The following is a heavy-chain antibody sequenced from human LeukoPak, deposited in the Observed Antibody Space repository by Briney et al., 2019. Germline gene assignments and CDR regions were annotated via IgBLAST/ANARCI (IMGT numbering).Heavy chain of an antibody. CDR3: ARGDSSGCDY. J-gene: IGHJ4*02. D-gene: IGHD3-22*01. V-gene: IGHV4-31*03. CDR1: GGSISSGGYY. CDR2: IYYSGST. Sequence: KPSQTLSLTCTVSGGSISSGGYYWSWIRQHPGKGLEWIGYIYYSGSTYYNPSLKSRVTISVYTSKNQFSLKLSSVTAADTAVYYCARGDSSGCDYWGQGTLVTVSS.